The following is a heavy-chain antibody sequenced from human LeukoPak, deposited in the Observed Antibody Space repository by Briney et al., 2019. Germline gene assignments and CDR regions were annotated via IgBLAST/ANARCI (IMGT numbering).Heavy chain of an antibody. CDR3: GKRVVYGYGMDV. D-gene: IGHD2-8*02. CDR1: GFTVSSND. CDR2: IDRGGST. V-gene: IGHV3-53*01. Sequence: SGGSLRLSCAASGFTVSSNDMSWVRQAPGKGLECVSVIDRGGSTFADSVKGRFTISRDNSKNTLYLQMNSLRVEDTAEFYCGKRVVYGYGMDVWGQGTTVTVSS. J-gene: IGHJ6*02.